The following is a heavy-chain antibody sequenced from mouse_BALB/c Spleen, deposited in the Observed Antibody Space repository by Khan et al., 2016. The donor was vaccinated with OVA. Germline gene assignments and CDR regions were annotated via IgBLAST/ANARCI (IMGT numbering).Heavy chain of an antibody. J-gene: IGHJ2*01. CDR3: TRNGFGNYESWDY. V-gene: IGHV1-5*01. D-gene: IGHD2-1*01. CDR1: RYTFTNYW. CDR2: IYPGNSDT. Sequence: EVQLQESGTVLARPGASVKMSCKGSRYTFTNYWMHWVKQRPGQGLEWIGVIYPGNSDTNYNQKFKGKAKVTAVTSTSTSYMALNSLTNEDSAVYYCTRNGFGNYESWDYWGQGTTLTVSS.